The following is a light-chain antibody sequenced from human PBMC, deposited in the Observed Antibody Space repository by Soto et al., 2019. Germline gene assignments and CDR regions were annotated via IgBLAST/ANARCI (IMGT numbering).Light chain of an antibody. CDR2: DVS. CDR1: SSDVGGYNY. V-gene: IGLV2-11*01. CDR3: CSYAGSSVL. Sequence: QSALTQPRSVSGSPGQSVTISCTGTSSDVGGYNYVSWYQQHPGIPPKLMIFDVSNRPSGVPDRFSGSKSGNTASLTISGLQAEDEADYYCCSYAGSSVLFGGGTKLTVL. J-gene: IGLJ2*01.